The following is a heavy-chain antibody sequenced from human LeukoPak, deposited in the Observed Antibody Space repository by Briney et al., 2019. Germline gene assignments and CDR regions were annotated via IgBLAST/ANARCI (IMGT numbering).Heavy chain of an antibody. D-gene: IGHD3-3*01. V-gene: IGHV3-21*01. J-gene: IGHJ6*02. CDR1: GFTFSSYS. CDR2: ISSSSSYI. CDR3: ARDIPYYDLWSGYLMDV. Sequence: GGSLRLSCAASGFTFSSYSMNWVRQAPGKGLEWVSSISSSSSYIYYADSVKGRFTISRDNAKNSLYLQMNSLRAEDTAVYYCARDIPYYDLWSGYLMDVWGQGTTVTVSS.